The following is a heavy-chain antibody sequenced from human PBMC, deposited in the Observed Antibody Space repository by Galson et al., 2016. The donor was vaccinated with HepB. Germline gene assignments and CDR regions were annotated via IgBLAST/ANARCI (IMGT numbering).Heavy chain of an antibody. V-gene: IGHV3-30-3*01. CDR1: GFTFDTYW. CDR2: ISFDGSNT. J-gene: IGHJ4*02. D-gene: IGHD5-12*01. Sequence: SLRLSCAASGFTFDTYWMAWVRQAPGKGLQWVAVISFDGSNTYYADSVRGRFTISRDNSKNTVYLQMNRVRPEDTGLYYCARDLTYSGYVGYFDQWGQGALVTVSS. CDR3: ARDLTYSGYVGYFDQ.